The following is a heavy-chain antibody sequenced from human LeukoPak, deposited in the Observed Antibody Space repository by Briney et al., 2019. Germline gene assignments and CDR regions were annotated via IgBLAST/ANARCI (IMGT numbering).Heavy chain of an antibody. CDR3: ARRMIYDY. Sequence: GGSLRLSCAASGFIVSSNYMSWVRQAPGKGLEWVSVIYSGGSTYYADFVKGRFTISRDNSKNTLYLQMNSLRAEDTAVYYCARRMIYDYWGQGTLVTVSS. CDR2: IYSGGST. J-gene: IGHJ4*02. D-gene: IGHD2-8*01. V-gene: IGHV3-66*04. CDR1: GFIVSSNY.